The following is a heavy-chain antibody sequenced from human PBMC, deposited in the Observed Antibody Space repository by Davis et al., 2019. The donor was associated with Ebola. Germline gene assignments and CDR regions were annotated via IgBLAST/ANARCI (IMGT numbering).Heavy chain of an antibody. V-gene: IGHV3-7*03. CDR1: GFTFSNYW. D-gene: IGHD6-19*01. Sequence: PGGPLRLSCAASGFTFSNYWMSWVRQAPGKGLEWVANIKQDGSEKYYVDSVKGRFTISRDNAKNSLYLQMNSLRAEDTAVYYCARSEIGYSSGWYHHFQHWGQGTLVTVSS. CDR3: ARSEIGYSSGWYHHFQH. J-gene: IGHJ1*01. CDR2: IKQDGSEK.